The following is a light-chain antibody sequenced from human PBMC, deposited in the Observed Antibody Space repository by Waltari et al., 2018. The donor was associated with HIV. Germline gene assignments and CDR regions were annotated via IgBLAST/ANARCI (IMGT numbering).Light chain of an antibody. CDR2: AAS. Sequence: DIQMTQSPSSLSASVGDRITITCRASQDISNYLAWYQQKPGKVPKLLIYAASTLQSGVPSRFSGRGSGTDFTLSISSLQPGDVGTYYCQKYNSAPLTFGGGIKVEI. J-gene: IGKJ4*01. V-gene: IGKV1-27*01. CDR1: QDISNY. CDR3: QKYNSAPLT.